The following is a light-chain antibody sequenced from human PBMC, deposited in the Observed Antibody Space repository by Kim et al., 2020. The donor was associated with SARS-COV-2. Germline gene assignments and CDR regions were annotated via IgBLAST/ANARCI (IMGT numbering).Light chain of an antibody. CDR3: KQALQNPRA. CDR1: QSLLHHTGYTV. CDR2: LGS. Sequence: PASSSCMSSQSLLHHTGYTVLDGYLQRPGQSPQLLIYLGSGRAAGVPDRFSGSGSGTDFTLKISRVEAEDVGMYYCKQALQNPRACGGGTKVNI. J-gene: IGKJ4*01. V-gene: IGKV2-28*01.